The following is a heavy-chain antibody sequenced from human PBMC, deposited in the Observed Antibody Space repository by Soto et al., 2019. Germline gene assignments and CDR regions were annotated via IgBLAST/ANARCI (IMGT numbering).Heavy chain of an antibody. Sequence: EVQLVESGGGLVQPGGSLRLSCAATGFTYSSYWMHWVRQAPGKGLVWVSRINSDGSSTSYADSVKGRFTISRDNAKNTLYLQMNSLRAEYTAVYYCAIRASYYDSSGYFDYWGQGTLVTVSS. CDR2: INSDGSST. CDR3: AIRASYYDSSGYFDY. CDR1: GFTYSSYW. D-gene: IGHD3-22*01. V-gene: IGHV3-74*01. J-gene: IGHJ4*02.